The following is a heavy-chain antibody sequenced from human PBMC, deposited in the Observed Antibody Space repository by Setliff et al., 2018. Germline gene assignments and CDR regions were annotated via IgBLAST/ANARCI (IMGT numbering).Heavy chain of an antibody. CDR2: IYSGTGT. Sequence: GGSLRLSCAASGFTVSSNYMSWVRQAPGKGLEWVSLIYSGTGTYYADFVKGRFTISRDNSKNTLYLQMNSLRAEDTAVYYCARVSSSSWIRNYYYYYYGMDVWGQGTTVTVSS. J-gene: IGHJ6*02. CDR1: GFTVSSNY. D-gene: IGHD6-13*01. V-gene: IGHV3-66*01. CDR3: ARVSSSSWIRNYYYYYYGMDV.